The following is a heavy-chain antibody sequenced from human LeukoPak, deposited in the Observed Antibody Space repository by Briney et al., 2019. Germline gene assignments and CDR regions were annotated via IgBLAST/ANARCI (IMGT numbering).Heavy chain of an antibody. D-gene: IGHD3-3*01. V-gene: IGHV1-18*01. Sequence: ASVKVSCKASGYTFTSYGISWVRQAPGQGLEWMGWISAYNGNTNYAQKLQGRVTMTTDTSTSTAYMELRSLRSDDTAVYYCARVIPSNVQSGYYTEFDYWGQGTLVTVSS. CDR1: GYTFTSYG. CDR3: ARVIPSNVQSGYYTEFDY. J-gene: IGHJ4*02. CDR2: ISAYNGNT.